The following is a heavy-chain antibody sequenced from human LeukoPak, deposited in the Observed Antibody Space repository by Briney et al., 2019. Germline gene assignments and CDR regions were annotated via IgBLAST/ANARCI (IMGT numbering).Heavy chain of an antibody. Sequence: GGSLRLSCAASGFTFSSYSMSWVRQAPGKGLEWVSSISSSSSYIYYADSVKGRFTISRDNAKNSLYLQMNSLRAEDTAVYYCARDLIGVAVYDAFDIWGQGTMVTVSS. CDR1: GFTFSSYS. CDR2: ISSSSSYI. V-gene: IGHV3-21*01. CDR3: ARDLIGVAVYDAFDI. J-gene: IGHJ3*02. D-gene: IGHD6-19*01.